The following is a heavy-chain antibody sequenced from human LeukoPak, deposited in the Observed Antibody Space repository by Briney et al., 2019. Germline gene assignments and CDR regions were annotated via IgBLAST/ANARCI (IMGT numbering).Heavy chain of an antibody. CDR1: GFTFSSYW. J-gene: IGHJ4*02. Sequence: GGSLRLSCEASGFTFSSYWMSWVRQAPGKGLEWVANIYEDGSEKYYVESVKGLFTISRDNAKNSLYLQMDSLRAEDTAVYYCARDGPHYDFWSGPAYWGQGTLVTVSS. D-gene: IGHD3-3*01. CDR3: ARDGPHYDFWSGPAY. CDR2: IYEDGSEK. V-gene: IGHV3-7*05.